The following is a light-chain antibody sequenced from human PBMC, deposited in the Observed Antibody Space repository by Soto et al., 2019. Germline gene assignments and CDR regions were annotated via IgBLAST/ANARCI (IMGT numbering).Light chain of an antibody. CDR3: QQYNSYSRT. J-gene: IGKJ1*01. Sequence: DIQMTQSPSTLSASVGDRVTITCRASQSISSWLAWYQQKPGKAPKLLIYDASSLESGVPSRFSGSGSGTEFTLTISSLQPDDFATYYCQQYNSYSRTVGEGTKVDXK. V-gene: IGKV1-5*01. CDR1: QSISSW. CDR2: DAS.